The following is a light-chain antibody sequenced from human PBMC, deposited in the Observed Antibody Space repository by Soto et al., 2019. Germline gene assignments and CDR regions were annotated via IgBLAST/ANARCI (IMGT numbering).Light chain of an antibody. Sequence: EIVLTQSPGTLSVSPGEGATLSCRASQSVSSSFLAWYQQKPGQAPRLLIYGASSRATGIPDRFSGSGSGTDFTLTISRLEPEDFAVYYCQQYGKTFGQGTKVEIK. V-gene: IGKV3-20*01. CDR2: GAS. CDR3: QQYGKT. J-gene: IGKJ1*01. CDR1: QSVSSSF.